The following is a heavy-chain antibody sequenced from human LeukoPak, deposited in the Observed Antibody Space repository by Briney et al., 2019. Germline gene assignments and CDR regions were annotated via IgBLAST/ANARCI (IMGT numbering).Heavy chain of an antibody. CDR3: AGSPLRFLEWSAVY. D-gene: IGHD3-3*01. V-gene: IGHV4-34*01. Sequence: PSETLPLTCAVYGGSFSGYYWSWIRQPPGKGLEWIGEINHSGSTNYNPSLKSRVTISVDTSKNQFSLKLSSVTAADTAVYYCAGSPLRFLEWSAVYWGQGTLVTVSS. J-gene: IGHJ4*02. CDR1: GGSFSGYY. CDR2: INHSGST.